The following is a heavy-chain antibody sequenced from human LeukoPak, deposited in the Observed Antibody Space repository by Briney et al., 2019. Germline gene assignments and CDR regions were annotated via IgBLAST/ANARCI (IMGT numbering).Heavy chain of an antibody. V-gene: IGHV4-59*08. Sequence: SETLSLTCTISGGSISNYYWSWIRQPPGKGLEWIGYIYYSGSTNYNPSLKSRVTISVDTPKNQFSLKLSSVTAADTAEYYCARALRDSSTSDAFDYWGQGTLVTVSS. CDR1: GGSISNYY. CDR3: ARALRDSSTSDAFDY. J-gene: IGHJ4*02. D-gene: IGHD6-6*01. CDR2: IYYSGST.